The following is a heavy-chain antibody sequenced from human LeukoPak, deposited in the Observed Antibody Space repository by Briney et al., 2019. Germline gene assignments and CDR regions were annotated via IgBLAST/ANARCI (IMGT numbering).Heavy chain of an antibody. D-gene: IGHD6-25*01. CDR1: GGSISSGGYY. V-gene: IGHV4-31*03. CDR2: IYYSGST. Sequence: SETLSLTCTVSGGSISSGGYYWSWIRQHPGKGLEWIGYIYYSGSTYYNPSLKSRVTISVDTSKNQFSLKLSSVTAADTAVYYCARVSRLSGRTPDAFDIWGQGTMVTVPS. J-gene: IGHJ3*02. CDR3: ARVSRLSGRTPDAFDI.